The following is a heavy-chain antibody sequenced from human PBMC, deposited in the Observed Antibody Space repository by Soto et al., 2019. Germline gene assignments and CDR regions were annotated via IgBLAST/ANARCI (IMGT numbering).Heavy chain of an antibody. CDR1: GFTFSSYG. Sequence: QVQLVESGGGVVQPGRSLRLSCAASGFTFSSYGMYWVRQAPGKGLEWVAVISYDGSNKYYADSVKGRFTISRDNYKTTLYLQMNSLRAEDTAVYYCAKDKRNRSGYYGMDVWGQGTTVTVSS. CDR2: ISYDGSNK. J-gene: IGHJ6*02. CDR3: AKDKRNRSGYYGMDV. D-gene: IGHD1-1*01. V-gene: IGHV3-30*18.